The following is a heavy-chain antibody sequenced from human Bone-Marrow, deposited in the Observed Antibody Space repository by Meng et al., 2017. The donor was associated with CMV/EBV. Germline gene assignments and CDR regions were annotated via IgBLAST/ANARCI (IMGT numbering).Heavy chain of an antibody. CDR2: ISGSGGST. CDR3: SKKYYDFWSGYYPDY. CDR1: GFTSRSYA. D-gene: IGHD3-3*01. Sequence: GGSLRLPCAASGFTSRSYAMSWVRQAPGKGLEWVSAISGSGGSTYYADSVKGRFTISRDNSKNTLYLQMNSLRAEDTAVYYCSKKYYDFWSGYYPDYWGQGTLVTVSS. J-gene: IGHJ4*02. V-gene: IGHV3-23*01.